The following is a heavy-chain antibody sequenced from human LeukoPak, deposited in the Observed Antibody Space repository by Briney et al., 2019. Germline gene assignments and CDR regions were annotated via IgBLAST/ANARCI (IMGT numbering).Heavy chain of an antibody. Sequence: PGGSLRLSCAASGFTVSSNYMSWVRQAPGKGLEWVSAIYSGGSTYYADSVKGRFTISRDNSKNTLYLQMNSLRAEDTAVYYCARGPYYYGSGTGSGFDPWGQGTLVTVSS. CDR3: ARGPYYYGSGTGSGFDP. V-gene: IGHV3-53*01. J-gene: IGHJ5*02. D-gene: IGHD3-10*01. CDR1: GFTVSSNY. CDR2: IYSGGST.